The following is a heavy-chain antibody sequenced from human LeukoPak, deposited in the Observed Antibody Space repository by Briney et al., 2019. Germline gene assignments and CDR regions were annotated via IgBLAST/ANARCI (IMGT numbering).Heavy chain of an antibody. Sequence: SETLSLTCAVSGGSISSGGYSWSWIRQPPGKGLEWIGYIYHSGSTYYNPSLKSRVAISVDRSKNQFSLKLSSVTAADTAVYYCARDILASPWGDYGGWFDPWGQGTLVTVSS. V-gene: IGHV4-30-2*01. CDR3: ARDILASPWGDYGGWFDP. CDR1: GGSISSGGYS. J-gene: IGHJ5*02. D-gene: IGHD4-17*01. CDR2: IYHSGST.